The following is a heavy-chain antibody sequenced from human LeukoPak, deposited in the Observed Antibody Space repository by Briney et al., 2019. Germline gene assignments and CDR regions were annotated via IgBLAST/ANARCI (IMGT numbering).Heavy chain of an antibody. D-gene: IGHD6-25*01. CDR3: MGVYYSSEYDYWYFNL. CDR1: GGSFRGYY. V-gene: IGHV4-34*01. Sequence: SETLSLTCAVYGGSFRGYYVSSIREPPGPGLKWRGEINHSGSTDYNPSPKSRVTISVDTSKNPISLNLSSVTASATAAYYCMGVYYSSEYDYWYFNLWGGGTLVTVSS. CDR2: INHSGST. J-gene: IGHJ2*01.